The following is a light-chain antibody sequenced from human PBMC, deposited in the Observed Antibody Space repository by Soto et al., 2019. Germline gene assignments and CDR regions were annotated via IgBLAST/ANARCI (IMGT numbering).Light chain of an antibody. CDR3: QQHYSTPLT. V-gene: IGKV4-1*01. CDR2: WAS. Sequence: DIVMTQSPDSLAVSLGERATINCKSSQTVLYSSNNKNYLAWYQQKPRQPPKLLIYWASTRESGVPDRFSGSGSGTDFTLTISSLQAEDVAVYYCQQHYSTPLTFGGGTKVELK. CDR1: QTVLYSSNNKNY. J-gene: IGKJ4*01.